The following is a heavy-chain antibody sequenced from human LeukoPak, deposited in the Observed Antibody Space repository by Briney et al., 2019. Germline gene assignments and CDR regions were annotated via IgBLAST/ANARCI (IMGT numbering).Heavy chain of an antibody. J-gene: IGHJ4*02. V-gene: IGHV3-48*04. CDR1: GFTFSSYS. CDR3: AVQDGVVTAAPQFDY. CDR2: ISSSSSTI. D-gene: IGHD2-21*02. Sequence: GGSLRLSCAASGFTFSSYSMNWVRQAPGKGLEWVSYISSSSSTIYYADSVKGRFTISRDNVKNSLYLQMNSLRAEDTAVYYCAVQDGVVTAAPQFDYWGQGTLVTVSS.